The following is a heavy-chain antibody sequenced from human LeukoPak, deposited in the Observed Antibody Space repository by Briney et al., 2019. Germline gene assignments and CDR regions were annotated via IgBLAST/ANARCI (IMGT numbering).Heavy chain of an antibody. Sequence: PGASVKVSCKTSGYSENFYGITWVRRVAGRGLEWMGWISAQHGQTEYAPNSQDRVTMTTDTYTNTAYMELRSLRSDDTAVYYCAGSLGYCTSNVCYLKYWGQGTLVTVSS. CDR2: ISAQHGQT. CDR3: AGSLGYCTSNVCYLKY. V-gene: IGHV1-18*01. D-gene: IGHD2-8*01. CDR1: GYSENFYG. J-gene: IGHJ4*02.